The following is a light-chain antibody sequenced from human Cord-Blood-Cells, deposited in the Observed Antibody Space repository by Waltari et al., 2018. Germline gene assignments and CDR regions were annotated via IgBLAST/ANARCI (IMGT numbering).Light chain of an antibody. J-gene: IGKJ4*01. CDR2: DAS. CDR1: QSVSSY. CDR3: QQRSNWPLT. V-gene: IGKV3-11*01. Sequence: EIVLTQSPATLSLSPGERATLSCRASQSVSSYLAWYQQKPGQAPRLLIYDASNRATGIPARFSGSGSGTDFTITISILEPEDFAVYYCQQRSNWPLTFGGGTKVEIK.